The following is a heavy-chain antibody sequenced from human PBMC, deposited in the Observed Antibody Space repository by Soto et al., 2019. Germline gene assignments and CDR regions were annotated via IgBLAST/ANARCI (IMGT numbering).Heavy chain of an antibody. V-gene: IGHV4-59*11. CDR2: PHFRGYT. CDR1: GGSIGSQY. Sequence: SETLSLTCTVSGGSIGSQYWTWVRQSPGKGLEWIGHPHFRGYTNYNPSLQSRVTISSARSTNQVSLTLTSVTAADTAIYYCATYWGTESHMFWFDLWGRGAQVTVSS. CDR3: ATYWGTESHMFWFDL. D-gene: IGHD3-16*01. J-gene: IGHJ5*02.